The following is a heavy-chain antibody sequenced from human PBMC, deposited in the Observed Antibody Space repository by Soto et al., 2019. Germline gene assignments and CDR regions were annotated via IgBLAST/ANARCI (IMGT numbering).Heavy chain of an antibody. CDR1: GGSISSGGYS. D-gene: IGHD6-13*01. V-gene: IGHV4-30-2*01. CDR3: ARDWYNSTWFRLDY. CDR2: IYHSGST. Sequence: SETLSLTCAVSGGSISSGGYSWSWIRQPPGKGLEWIGYIYHSGSTYYNPSLKSRVTISVDRSKNQFSLKLSSVTAADTAVYYCARDWYNSTWFRLDYWGQGTLVTVSS. J-gene: IGHJ4*02.